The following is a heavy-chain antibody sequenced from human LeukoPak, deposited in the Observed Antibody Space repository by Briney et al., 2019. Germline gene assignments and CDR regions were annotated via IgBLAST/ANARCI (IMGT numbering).Heavy chain of an antibody. CDR3: ARDCIEGPCDI. Sequence: PGGSLRLSCAASGFTFSSYSMNWVRQAPGKGLEWVSSISGSSSFIYYADSMKGRFTTSRDNAKNSLYLQMNSLRADDTAVYYCARDCIEGPCDIWGQGTTVTVSS. J-gene: IGHJ3*02. CDR2: ISGSSSFI. V-gene: IGHV3-21*01. CDR1: GFTFSSYS. D-gene: IGHD1-26*01.